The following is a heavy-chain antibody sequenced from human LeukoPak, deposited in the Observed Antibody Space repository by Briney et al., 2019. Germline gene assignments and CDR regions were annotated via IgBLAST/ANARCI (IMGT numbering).Heavy chain of an antibody. D-gene: IGHD1-26*01. J-gene: IGHJ1*01. CDR1: GYTFTGYY. V-gene: IGHV1-2*02. CDR2: INPKSGGT. CDR3: ARGTIGSYSSVHD. Sequence: ASVKVSCKASGYTFTGYYIHWVRPAPGQGLAWVGWINPKSGGTDYAPRLQGRVTMTTDTSIATAYMELSRLTSDDTALYFCARGTIGSYSSVHDWGQGTLVTVSS.